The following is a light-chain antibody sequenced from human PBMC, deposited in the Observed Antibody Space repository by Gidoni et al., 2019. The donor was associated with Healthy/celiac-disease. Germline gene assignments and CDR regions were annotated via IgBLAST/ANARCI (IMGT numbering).Light chain of an antibody. V-gene: IGKV1-33*01. J-gene: IGKJ4*01. CDR2: DAS. Sequence: DIQMTQSPSSLSASVGDRVTITCQASQDISNYLNWYQQKPGKAPKLLIYDASNLETGVPSRFSGRGSGTDFTFTISSLQPEDIATYCCQQYDNLLTFGGGTKVEIK. CDR1: QDISNY. CDR3: QQYDNLLT.